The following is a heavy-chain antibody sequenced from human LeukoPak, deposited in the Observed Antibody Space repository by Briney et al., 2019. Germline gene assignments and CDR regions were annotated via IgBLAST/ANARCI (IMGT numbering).Heavy chain of an antibody. D-gene: IGHD5-24*01. Sequence: SETLSLTCTVSGGSLSPYYWSWIRQPPGKGLEWIGYIYYSGTTKYNPSLESRVTISVDTSKNQFSLKLSSVTAADTAAYYCARGGASSRWLNSWGQGTLVTVSS. V-gene: IGHV4-59*01. J-gene: IGHJ4*02. CDR2: IYYSGTT. CDR3: ARGGASSRWLNS. CDR1: GGSLSPYY.